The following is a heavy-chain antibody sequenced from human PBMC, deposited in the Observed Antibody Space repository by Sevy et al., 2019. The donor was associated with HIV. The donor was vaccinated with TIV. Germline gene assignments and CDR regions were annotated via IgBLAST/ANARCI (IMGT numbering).Heavy chain of an antibody. CDR3: AKGFGITMVRGVTNWFDP. J-gene: IGHJ5*02. CDR2: ISNDGSNK. Sequence: GGSLRLSCAASGFTFSSYGMHWVRQAPGKGLEWVAVISNDGSNKYYADSVKGRFTISRDNSKNTLYLQMNSLRAEDTAVYYCAKGFGITMVRGVTNWFDPWGQGTLVTVSS. CDR1: GFTFSSYG. V-gene: IGHV3-30*18. D-gene: IGHD3-10*01.